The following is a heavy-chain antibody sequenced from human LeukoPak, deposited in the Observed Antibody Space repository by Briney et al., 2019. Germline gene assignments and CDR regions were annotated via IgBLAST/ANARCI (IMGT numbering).Heavy chain of an antibody. CDR2: IKSKTDGGTT. J-gene: IGHJ3*02. Sequence: GGSLRLSCAASGFTFSNAWMSWVRQAPGKGLEWVGRIKSKTDGGTTDYAAPVKGRFTISRDDSKNTLYPQMNSLKTEDTAVYYCTTTTDIVVVPAADDAFDIWGQGTMVTVSS. CDR1: GFTFSNAW. V-gene: IGHV3-15*01. CDR3: TTTTDIVVVPAADDAFDI. D-gene: IGHD2-2*01.